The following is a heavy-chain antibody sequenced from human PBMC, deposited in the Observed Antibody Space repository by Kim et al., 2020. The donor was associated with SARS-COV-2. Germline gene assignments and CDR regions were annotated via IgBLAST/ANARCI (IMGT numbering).Heavy chain of an antibody. CDR3: AKDRWYYGSGSRGFDY. J-gene: IGHJ4*02. D-gene: IGHD3-10*01. V-gene: IGHV3-30*02. Sequence: SVKGRFTISRDNSKNTLYLQMNSLRVDDTAVYYCAKDRWYYGSGSRGFDYWGQGTLVTVSS.